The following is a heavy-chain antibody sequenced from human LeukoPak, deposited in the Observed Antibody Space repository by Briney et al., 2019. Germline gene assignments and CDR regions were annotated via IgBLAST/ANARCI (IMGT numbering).Heavy chain of an antibody. CDR1: GFTFSSYS. CDR2: ISSSSSYI. V-gene: IGHV3-21*01. CDR3: ARHGFEDDYGDYALGRYYFDY. D-gene: IGHD4-17*01. J-gene: IGHJ4*02. Sequence: GGSLRLSCAASGFTFSSYSMNWVRQAPGKGLEWVSSISSSSSYIYYADSVKGRFTISRDNAKNSLYLQMNSLRAEDTAVYYCARHGFEDDYGDYALGRYYFDYWGQGTLVTVSS.